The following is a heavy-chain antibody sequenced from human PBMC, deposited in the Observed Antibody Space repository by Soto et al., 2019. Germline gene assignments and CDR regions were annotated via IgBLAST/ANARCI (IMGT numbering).Heavy chain of an antibody. D-gene: IGHD3-3*01. J-gene: IGHJ4*02. Sequence: SETLSLTCAVSGYSISSGYYWGWIRQPPGKGLEWIGTIYLSGTTYYNPSLKSRVTISVDTSKNQFSLKLSSVTAADTAVYYCARVGDDVLRFLEWLSDGGRYFDYWGQGTLVTVSS. CDR2: IYLSGTT. V-gene: IGHV4-38-2*01. CDR1: GYSISSGYY. CDR3: ARVGDDVLRFLEWLSDGGRYFDY.